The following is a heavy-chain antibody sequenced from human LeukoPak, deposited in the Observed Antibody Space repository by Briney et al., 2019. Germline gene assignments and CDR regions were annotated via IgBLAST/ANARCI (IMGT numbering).Heavy chain of an antibody. CDR1: GFTVSSKY. CDR2: IKEDGSEK. D-gene: IGHD6-19*01. J-gene: IGHJ4*02. Sequence: PGGSLGLSCAASGFTVSSKYMSWVRQAPGKGLEWVANIKEDGSEKYYVDSVKGRFTISRDNAKNSLYLQMNSLRAEDTAVYYCASGYYSGWYIPYYWGQGTLVTVSP. V-gene: IGHV3-7*01. CDR3: ASGYYSGWYIPYY.